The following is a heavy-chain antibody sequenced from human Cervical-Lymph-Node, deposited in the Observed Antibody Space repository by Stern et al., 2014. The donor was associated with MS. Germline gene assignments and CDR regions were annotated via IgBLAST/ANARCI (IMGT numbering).Heavy chain of an antibody. CDR1: GYTFTSYG. CDR2: ISAYNGNT. CDR3: ARGLLGGGNPFKI. J-gene: IGHJ3*02. V-gene: IGHV1-18*01. D-gene: IGHD2-15*01. Sequence: VQLVQSGAEVKKPGASVKVSCKASGYTFTSYGISWVRQAPGQGLEWMGWISAYNGNTNYAQKLQGRVTMTTDTSTSTAYMGLRGLRFDNTAVYTCARGLLGGGNPFKIWGKGTWFPVSS.